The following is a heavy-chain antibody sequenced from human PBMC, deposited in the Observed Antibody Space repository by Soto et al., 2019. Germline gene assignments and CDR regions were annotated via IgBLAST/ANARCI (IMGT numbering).Heavy chain of an antibody. D-gene: IGHD6-13*01. V-gene: IGHV3-33*01. CDR2: IWYDGSNK. CDR1: GFTFKNYG. J-gene: IGHJ4*02. Sequence: QEQLVESGGGVVQPGGSLRLSCAASGFTFKNYGMHWVRQAPGKGLEWVAVIWYDGSNKYYADSVKGRFTISRDNSKKMLYLQMNILRAEDTAVYYCTRDISSSWFDFWGQGTLVIVSS. CDR3: TRDISSSWFDF.